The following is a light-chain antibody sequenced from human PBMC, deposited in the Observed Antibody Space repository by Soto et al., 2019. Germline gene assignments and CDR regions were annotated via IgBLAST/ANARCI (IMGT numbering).Light chain of an antibody. CDR2: AAS. V-gene: IGKV1D-16*01. Sequence: DVQMTQSPSSLSASVGDRVTITCRASQDINSWLAWYQQKPGNAPKSLIYAASSLQTGVPSRFRGSASGTDFPLTISNLQPEDSATYYCQQYNIYPLTFGGGTKVEIK. CDR3: QQYNIYPLT. J-gene: IGKJ4*01. CDR1: QDINSW.